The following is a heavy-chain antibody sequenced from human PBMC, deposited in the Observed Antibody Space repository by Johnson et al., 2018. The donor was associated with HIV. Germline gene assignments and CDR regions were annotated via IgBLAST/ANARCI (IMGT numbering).Heavy chain of an antibody. Sequence: VQLVESGGGLVQPGGSLRLSCAASGFTFSSYWMSWVRQAPGKGLEWMANIKEDRGEKYYVGSVKGRFTVSRDNAKNALYLQMNSLRAEDTAVYYCARDLLGMDDAFDIWGQGTMVTVSS. D-gene: IGHD7-27*01. CDR2: IKEDRGEK. V-gene: IGHV3-7*01. J-gene: IGHJ3*02. CDR1: GFTFSSYW. CDR3: ARDLLGMDDAFDI.